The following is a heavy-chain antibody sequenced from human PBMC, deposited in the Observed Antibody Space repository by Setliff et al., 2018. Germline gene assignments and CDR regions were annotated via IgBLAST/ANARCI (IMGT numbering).Heavy chain of an antibody. V-gene: IGHV4-34*01. J-gene: IGHJ6*02. CDR1: GWSFSGYY. CDR3: ARGEVVPAAMLGYYYYYGMDV. D-gene: IGHD2-2*01. Sequence: SETLSLTCAVYGWSFSGYYWSWIRQPPGKGLEWIGEINHSGSTNYNPSLKSRVTISVDTSKNQFSLKLSSVTAADTAVYYCARGEVVPAAMLGYYYYYGMDVWGQGTTVTVSS. CDR2: INHSGST.